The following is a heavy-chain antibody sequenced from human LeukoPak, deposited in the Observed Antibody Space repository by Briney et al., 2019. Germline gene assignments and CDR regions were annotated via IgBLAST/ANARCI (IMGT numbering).Heavy chain of an antibody. D-gene: IGHD3-10*01. CDR2: ISSSSGGTI. Sequence: GGSLRLSCAASGFTFSDYYMSWIRQAPGRGLEWISYISSSSGGTIYYTASVKGRFTVSRDNAKNSLYLQMNSLRAEDTAMYYCARLSAMLRGPEPIYYFDYWGQGTLVTVSS. J-gene: IGHJ4*01. V-gene: IGHV3-11*04. CDR1: GFTFSDYY. CDR3: ARLSAMLRGPEPIYYFDY.